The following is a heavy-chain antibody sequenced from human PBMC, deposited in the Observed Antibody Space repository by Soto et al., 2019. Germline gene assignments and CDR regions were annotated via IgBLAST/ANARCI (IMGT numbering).Heavy chain of an antibody. CDR1: VGSRNSSSYF. CDR3: ARHYSSGSRNWFDP. J-gene: IGHJ5*02. CDR2: IYYSGST. Sequence: PSEALSVNCSVSVGSRNSSSYFWGWSRQPPGKGLEWIGSIYYSGSTYYNPSLRSRVTISVDTSKNQFSLKLSSVTAADTAVFYCARHYSSGSRNWFDPWGQGTLVTVSS. D-gene: IGHD6-19*01. V-gene: IGHV4-39*01.